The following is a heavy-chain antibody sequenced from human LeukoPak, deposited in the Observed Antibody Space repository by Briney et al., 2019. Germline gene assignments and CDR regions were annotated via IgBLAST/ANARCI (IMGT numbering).Heavy chain of an antibody. D-gene: IGHD2-2*01. Sequence: HSGGSLSLSCAASGFTFSDYAMHWVRQAPGKGLEWVAVLSYGGTNKYYADSVKGRFTISRDNSKNTLYLRMNSLRAEDTAVYYCARVRKEYQLLLFDYWGQGTLVTVSS. CDR2: LSYGGTNK. CDR1: GFTFSDYA. J-gene: IGHJ4*02. V-gene: IGHV3-30*14. CDR3: ARVRKEYQLLLFDY.